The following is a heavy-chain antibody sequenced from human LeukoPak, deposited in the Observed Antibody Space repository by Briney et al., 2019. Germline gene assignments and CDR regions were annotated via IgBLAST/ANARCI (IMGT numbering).Heavy chain of an antibody. CDR2: ISSSGSTI. J-gene: IGHJ6*03. D-gene: IGHD1-7*01. V-gene: IGHV3-11*01. Sequence: GGSLRLSCAASGFTFSDYYMSWIRQAPGKGLEWVSYISSSGSTIYYADSVKGRFTISRDNAKNSLYLQMNSLRAEDTALYYCARETGTTFPYYYYYMDVWGKGTTVTVSS. CDR1: GFTFSDYY. CDR3: ARETGTTFPYYYYYMDV.